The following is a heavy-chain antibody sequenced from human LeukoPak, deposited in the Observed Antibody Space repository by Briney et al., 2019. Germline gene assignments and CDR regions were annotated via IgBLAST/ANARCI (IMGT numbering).Heavy chain of an antibody. Sequence: PGGSLRLSCAASGFTFDDYAMHWVRQAPGKGLEWVSGISWNSGSIGYADSVKGRFTISRDNAKNSLYLQMNSLRAEDTALYYCAKGIGSGSYYRGFVDYWGQGTLVTVSS. CDR1: GFTFDDYA. CDR3: AKGIGSGSYYRGFVDY. J-gene: IGHJ4*02. V-gene: IGHV3-9*01. CDR2: ISWNSGSI. D-gene: IGHD1-26*01.